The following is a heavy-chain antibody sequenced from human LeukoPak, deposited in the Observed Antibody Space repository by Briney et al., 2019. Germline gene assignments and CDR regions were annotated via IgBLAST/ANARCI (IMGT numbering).Heavy chain of an antibody. D-gene: IGHD3-22*01. CDR2: ISCSGGST. Sequence: GGSLRLFCAASGFTFSSYAMSWVRQAPGKGLEWVSAISCSGGSTYYADSVKGRFTISRDNSKNTLYLQMNSLRAEDTAVYYCAKDPSPSYDSSAYYYHYWGQGTLVTVSS. CDR3: AKDPSPSYDSSAYYYHY. J-gene: IGHJ4*02. CDR1: GFTFSSYA. V-gene: IGHV3-23*01.